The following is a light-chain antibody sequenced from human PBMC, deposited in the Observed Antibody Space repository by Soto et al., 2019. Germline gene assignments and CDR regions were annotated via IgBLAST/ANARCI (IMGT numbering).Light chain of an antibody. CDR1: QPISSNY. CDR2: GTS. V-gene: IGKV3-20*01. Sequence: EIVLTQSPGTLSVSPGERATLSCRASQPISSNYLAWYQQKPGQAPSLLIYGTSSRATGIPDRFSGSGSGTDFTLTISRLEPEDSAIYYCQQYVSWTFGQGTKVEIK. CDR3: QQYVSWT. J-gene: IGKJ1*01.